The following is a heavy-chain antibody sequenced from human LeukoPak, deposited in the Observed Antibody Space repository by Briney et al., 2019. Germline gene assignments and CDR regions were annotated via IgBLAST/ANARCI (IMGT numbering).Heavy chain of an antibody. Sequence: SETLSLTCAVYGGSFSGYYWSWIRQPPGKGLEWIGEINHSGSTNYNPSLKSRVTISVDTSKNQFSLKLSSATAADTAVYYCARGHSSDGTDPWGQGTLVTVSS. J-gene: IGHJ5*02. CDR1: GGSFSGYY. D-gene: IGHD6-19*01. CDR2: INHSGST. CDR3: ARGHSSDGTDP. V-gene: IGHV4-34*01.